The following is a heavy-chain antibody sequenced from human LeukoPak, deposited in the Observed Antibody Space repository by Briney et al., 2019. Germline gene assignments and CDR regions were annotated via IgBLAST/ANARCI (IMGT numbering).Heavy chain of an antibody. CDR1: GGSISSGGYY. D-gene: IGHD6-25*01. CDR2: IYHSGST. J-gene: IGHJ4*02. Sequence: PSETLSLTCTVSGGSISSGGYYWSWIRQPPGKGLEWIGYIYHSGSTYYNPSLKSRVTISVDTSKNQFSLKLSSVTAADTAVYYCARDTYMDSSGENSRDNYWGQGTLVTVSS. V-gene: IGHV4-30-2*01. CDR3: ARDTYMDSSGENSRDNY.